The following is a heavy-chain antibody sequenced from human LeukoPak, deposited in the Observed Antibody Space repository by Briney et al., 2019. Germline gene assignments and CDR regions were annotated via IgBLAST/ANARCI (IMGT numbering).Heavy chain of an antibody. D-gene: IGHD4-23*01. CDR3: ARHAYGGNSDFQH. Sequence: TSETLRSPGTVSGGAISSYWWSWIGQPPGKGLEWIGYIYYSGSTNYNPSLKSRVTTSVDTSKNQISLKLGSVTAADTAVYSCARHAYGGNSDFQHWGQGTLVIVSS. V-gene: IGHV4-59*08. J-gene: IGHJ1*01. CDR2: IYYSGST. CDR1: GGAISSYW.